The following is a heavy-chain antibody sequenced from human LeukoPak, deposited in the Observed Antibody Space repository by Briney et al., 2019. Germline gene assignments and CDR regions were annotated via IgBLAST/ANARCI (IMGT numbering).Heavy chain of an antibody. Sequence: SETLSLTCAVSGGSISSSNWWSWVRQPPGKGLEWIGEINHSGSTNYNPSLKSRVTISVDTSKNQFSLKLSSVTAADTAVYYCARGGTRRYYYYYMDVWGKGTTVTVSS. J-gene: IGHJ6*03. CDR3: ARGGTRRYYYYYMDV. CDR1: GGSISSSNW. CDR2: INHSGST. V-gene: IGHV4-4*02.